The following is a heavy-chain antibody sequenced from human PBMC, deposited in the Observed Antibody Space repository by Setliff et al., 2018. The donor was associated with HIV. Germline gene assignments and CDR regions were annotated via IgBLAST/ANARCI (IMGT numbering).Heavy chain of an antibody. CDR3: ARDRSKYGTGSSAYNWFDP. Sequence: SETLSLTCTVSGDSITAYYWTWIRQPPGKGLEWIGRLDSTGTSSYNPSLESRVTMSVDTSKNQFSLTLTSVTAADTAVYFCARDRSKYGTGSSAYNWFDPWGLGTLVTVSS. J-gene: IGHJ5*02. CDR1: GDSITAYY. CDR2: LDSTGTS. D-gene: IGHD3-16*01. V-gene: IGHV4-4*07.